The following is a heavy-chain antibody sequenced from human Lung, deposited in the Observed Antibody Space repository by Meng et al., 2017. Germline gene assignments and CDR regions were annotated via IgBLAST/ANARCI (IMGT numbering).Heavy chain of an antibody. CDR3: ARALGLTTMMTY. CDR2: IIPLFDTT. V-gene: IGHV1-69*01. J-gene: IGHJ4*02. CDR1: GGTFSSSA. Sequence: PVQSGEEVKKPWSSVKVSCKASGGTFSSSAISWVRQAPGQGLEWMGGIIPLFDTTHYAQTFQGRVSITADASTRTAYMEMSSLRSEDTAVYYCARALGLTTMMTYWGQGTLVTVSS. D-gene: IGHD3-22*01.